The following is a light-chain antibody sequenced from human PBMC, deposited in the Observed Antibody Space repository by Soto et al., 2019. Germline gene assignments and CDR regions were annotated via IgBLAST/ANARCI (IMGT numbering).Light chain of an antibody. V-gene: IGLV2-14*01. CDR1: SSDVGGYNY. J-gene: IGLJ2*01. Sequence: QSALTQPASVSGSPGQSITIYCTGTSSDVGGYNYVSWYQQHPGKAPKLMIFEVTNRPSGVSNRFSGSKSGNTASLTISGLQAEDEADYYCSSFTSSSTQVFGGGTKLTVL. CDR2: EVT. CDR3: SSFTSSSTQV.